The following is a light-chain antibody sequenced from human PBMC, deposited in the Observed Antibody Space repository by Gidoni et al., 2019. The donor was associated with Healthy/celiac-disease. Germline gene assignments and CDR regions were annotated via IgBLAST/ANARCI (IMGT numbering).Light chain of an antibody. Sequence: EILLTQSPATLSLSPGERATLSCRASQSVSSYLAWYQQKPDQAPRLLIYDASNRATGIPARFGSSGSAAYFTLTISSLEPEDFAVYYCQQRSNWPLFXQXTRLEIK. V-gene: IGKV3-11*01. J-gene: IGKJ5*01. CDR3: QQRSNWPL. CDR1: QSVSSY. CDR2: DAS.